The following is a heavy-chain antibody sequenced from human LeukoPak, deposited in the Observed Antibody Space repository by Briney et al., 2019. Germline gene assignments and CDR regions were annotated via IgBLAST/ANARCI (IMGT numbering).Heavy chain of an antibody. CDR3: ARGGSNWYSGMDV. Sequence: GGSLRLSCAASGFTFRNYVIHWVRQAPGKGLEWVAVIWYDGSNTYYADSVKGRFTISRDNSKNTLYLQMNSLRVEDTAVYYCARGGSNWYSGMDVWGQGTTVTVSS. D-gene: IGHD6-13*01. CDR2: IWYDGSNT. CDR1: GFTFRNYV. V-gene: IGHV3-33*08. J-gene: IGHJ6*02.